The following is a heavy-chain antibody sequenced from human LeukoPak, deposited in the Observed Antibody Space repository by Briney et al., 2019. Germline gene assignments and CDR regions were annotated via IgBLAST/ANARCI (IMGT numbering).Heavy chain of an antibody. V-gene: IGHV3-21*01. CDR3: ARVRDGYSYYFDY. CDR2: ISSSSSHI. CDR1: GFTFSSYS. J-gene: IGHJ4*02. Sequence: PGGSLRLSCAASGFTFSSYSMNWVRQAPGKGLEWVSSISSSSSHIYYADSVKGRFTISRDNAKNSLYLQMNSLRAEDTAVYYCARVRDGYSYYFDYWGQGTLVTVSS. D-gene: IGHD5-24*01.